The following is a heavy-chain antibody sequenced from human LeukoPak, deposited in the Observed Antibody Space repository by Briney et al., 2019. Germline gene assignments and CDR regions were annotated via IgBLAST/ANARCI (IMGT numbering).Heavy chain of an antibody. V-gene: IGHV5-51*01. J-gene: IGHJ4*02. CDR1: GYSFTKYW. CDR3: ARRRGVTATLNYFDY. D-gene: IGHD2-21*02. CDR2: IYPGDPDT. Sequence: GESLKVSCKGSGYSFTKYWIGWVRQMPGKGLEWMGIIYPGDPDTTYSPSFQGQVTISADKSISTAYLQWSSLRAPDTAIYYCARRRGVTATLNYFDYWGQGTLATVSS.